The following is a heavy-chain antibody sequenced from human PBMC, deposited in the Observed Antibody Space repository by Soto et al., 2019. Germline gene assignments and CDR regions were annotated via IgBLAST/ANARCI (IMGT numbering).Heavy chain of an antibody. CDR2: VYNRGNT. J-gene: IGHJ5*02. V-gene: IGHV4-59*01. CDR1: GGSISTYY. CDR3: ARDRQHTYGNCFDP. Sequence: TSETLSLTCTVSGGSISTYYWSWIRQPPGKGLEWIGYVYNRGNTKYNPSLKSRVTIWEDMSKNQVSLRLSSVTAADTAIYYCARDRQHTYGNCFDPWGQGTLVTVS. D-gene: IGHD4-17*01.